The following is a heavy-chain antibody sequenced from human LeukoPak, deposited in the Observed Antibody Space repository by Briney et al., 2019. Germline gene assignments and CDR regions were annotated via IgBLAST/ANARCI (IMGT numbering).Heavy chain of an antibody. CDR1: GFTFSSYS. V-gene: IGHV3-48*02. D-gene: IGHD2-2*01. Sequence: GGSLRLSCAASGFTFSSYSMNWVRQAPGKGLEWVSYISSSSSTIYYADSVKGRFTISRDNAKNSLYLQMNSLGDEDTAVYYCAREGSANAFDIWGQGTMVTVSS. CDR2: ISSSSSTI. CDR3: AREGSANAFDI. J-gene: IGHJ3*02.